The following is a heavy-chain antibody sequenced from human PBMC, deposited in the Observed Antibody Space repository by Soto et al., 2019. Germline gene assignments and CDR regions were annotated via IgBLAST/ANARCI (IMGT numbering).Heavy chain of an antibody. J-gene: IGHJ6*02. CDR3: ARSGSQKSYYYDMDV. D-gene: IGHD3-10*01. CDR1: GGTFSSYA. Sequence: SVKVSCKASGGTFSSYAISWVRQAPGQGLEWMGGVIPIFGTPTYAQKFRGRVTITADESTSTAYMDLSSLRSEDTAIYYCARSGSQKSYYYDMDVWGQGTTVTSP. V-gene: IGHV1-69*13. CDR2: VIPIFGTP.